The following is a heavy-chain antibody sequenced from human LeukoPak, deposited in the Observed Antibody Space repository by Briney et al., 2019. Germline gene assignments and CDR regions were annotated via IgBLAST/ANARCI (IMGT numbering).Heavy chain of an antibody. CDR2: ISYDGSQK. J-gene: IGHJ3*02. V-gene: IGHV3-30-3*01. CDR3: ANFDGSSQASHI. Sequence: GRSLRLSCAASGFTFSDYTFHWVRQAPDKGLEWVAVISYDGSQKYYADSVMGRFTISRDNSNYTLYLQMNSLRAEDTAVFYCANFDGSSQASHIWGQGTLVTVSS. CDR1: GFTFSDYT. D-gene: IGHD3-9*01.